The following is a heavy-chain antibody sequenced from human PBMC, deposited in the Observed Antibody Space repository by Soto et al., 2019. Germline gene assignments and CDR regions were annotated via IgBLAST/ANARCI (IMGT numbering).Heavy chain of an antibody. D-gene: IGHD3-3*01. Sequence: SGSLSITCAVSGGSIRSGDYYWRWIRKPPGKGLEWIGYIYYSGSTYYNPSLKSRVTISVDTSKNQFSLKLSSVTAADTAVYYCASRNYDFWSGYYPSWGQGTLVTV. CDR1: GGSIRSGDYY. CDR2: IYYSGST. V-gene: IGHV4-30-4*01. CDR3: ASRNYDFWSGYYPS. J-gene: IGHJ5*02.